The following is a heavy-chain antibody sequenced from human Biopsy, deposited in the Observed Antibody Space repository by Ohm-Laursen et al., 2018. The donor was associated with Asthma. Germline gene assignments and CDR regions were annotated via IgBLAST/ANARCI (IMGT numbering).Heavy chain of an antibody. CDR1: GGTFSSNS. CDR3: ARGPEYVRSSGALDY. D-gene: IGHD2-2*01. J-gene: IGHJ4*02. V-gene: IGHV1-69*15. Sequence: SSVKVSCKASGGTFSSNSINWVRQAPGQGLEWMGRIIPIFGPTNYAQKFQGRVTISADDSTSTAYMELSSLSSEDTALYHCARGPEYVRSSGALDYWGQGTLVTVSS. CDR2: IIPIFGPT.